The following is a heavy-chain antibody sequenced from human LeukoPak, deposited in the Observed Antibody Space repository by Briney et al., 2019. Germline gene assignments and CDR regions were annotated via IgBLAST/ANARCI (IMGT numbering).Heavy chain of an antibody. CDR2: ISGSGGST. D-gene: IGHD4-23*01. CDR3: ARVNGGNSDYYYYGMDV. Sequence: GGSLRLSCAASGFTFSSYAMSWVRQAPGKGLEWVSAISGSGGSTYYADSVKGRFTISRDNSKNTLYLQMNSLRAEDTAVYYCARVNGGNSDYYYYGMDVWGQGTTVTVSS. J-gene: IGHJ6*02. CDR1: GFTFSSYA. V-gene: IGHV3-23*01.